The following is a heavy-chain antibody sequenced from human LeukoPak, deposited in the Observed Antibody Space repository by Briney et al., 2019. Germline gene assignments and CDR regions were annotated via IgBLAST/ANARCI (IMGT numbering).Heavy chain of an antibody. CDR1: GFSLSTNGVG. CDR2: IYWDDDK. J-gene: IGHJ4*02. CDR3: AHSEYSRDCYCSDH. Sequence: SGPTLVNPTQTLTLTFTFSGFSLSTNGVGVGWIRQPPGKALEWLGIIYWDDDKRYSPSLKSRLTITKDTSKNQVVLTMSNMDPVDTGTYYCAHSEYSRDCYCSDHWGQGTLVTVSS. D-gene: IGHD6-6*01. V-gene: IGHV2-5*02.